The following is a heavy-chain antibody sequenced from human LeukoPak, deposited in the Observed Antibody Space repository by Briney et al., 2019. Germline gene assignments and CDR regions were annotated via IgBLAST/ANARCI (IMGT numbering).Heavy chain of an antibody. D-gene: IGHD6-13*01. V-gene: IGHV4-34*01. CDR1: GGSFSGYY. CDR2: INHSGST. Sequence: TSETLSLTCAVYGGSFSGYYWSRIRQPPGKGLEWIGEINHSGSTNYNPSLKSRVTISVDTSKNQFSLKLSSVTAADTAVYYCARGYSSSWYEDWFDPWGQGTLVTVSS. CDR3: ARGYSSSWYEDWFDP. J-gene: IGHJ5*02.